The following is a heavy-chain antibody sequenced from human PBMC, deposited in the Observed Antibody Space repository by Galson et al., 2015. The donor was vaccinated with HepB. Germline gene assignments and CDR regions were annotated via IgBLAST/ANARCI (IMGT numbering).Heavy chain of an antibody. J-gene: IGHJ4*02. CDR3: ARVARGYSGYDPVDY. CDR2: ISAYNGNT. V-gene: IGHV1-18*04. D-gene: IGHD5-12*01. CDR1: GYTFTSYG. Sequence: SVKVSCKASGYTFTSYGISWVRQAPGQGLEWMGWISAYNGNTNYAQKLQGRVTMTTDTSTSTAYMELRSLTSDDTAVYYCARVARGYSGYDPVDYWGQGTLVTVSS.